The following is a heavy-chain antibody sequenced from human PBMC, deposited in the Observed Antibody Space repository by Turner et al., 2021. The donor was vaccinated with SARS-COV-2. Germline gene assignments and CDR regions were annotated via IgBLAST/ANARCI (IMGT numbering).Heavy chain of an antibody. Sequence: QVQLVQSGAEVKKPGASVKVSCKASGYTFTSYDINWVRQATGQGLEGKGRMNPNSGNTGYAQKFQGRVTMTRNTSISTAYMELSSLRSEDTAVYYCARTFTAMVRVDYWGQGTLVTVSS. CDR1: GYTFTSYD. V-gene: IGHV1-8*01. J-gene: IGHJ4*02. D-gene: IGHD5-18*01. CDR3: ARTFTAMVRVDY. CDR2: MNPNSGNT.